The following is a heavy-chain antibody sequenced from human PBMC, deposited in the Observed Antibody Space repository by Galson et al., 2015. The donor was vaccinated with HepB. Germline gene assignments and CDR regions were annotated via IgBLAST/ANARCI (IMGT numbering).Heavy chain of an antibody. J-gene: IGHJ6*02. CDR3: ASQKFSNSYYGDSPNYYGMDV. D-gene: IGHD4-17*01. CDR1: GFTFSSYS. Sequence: SLRLSCAASGFTFSSYSMNWVRQAPGKGLEWVSYISSSSSTIYYTDSVKGRFTISRDNAKNSLYLQMNSLRDEDTAVYYCASQKFSNSYYGDSPNYYGMDVWGQGTTVTVSS. V-gene: IGHV3-48*02. CDR2: ISSSSSTI.